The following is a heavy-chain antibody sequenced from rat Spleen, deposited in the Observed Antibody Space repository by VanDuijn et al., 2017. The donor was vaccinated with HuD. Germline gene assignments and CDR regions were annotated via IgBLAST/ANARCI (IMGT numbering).Heavy chain of an antibody. J-gene: IGHJ2*01. D-gene: IGHD1-1*01. V-gene: IGHV2-1*01. CDR1: GFSLTRYE. Sequence: QVQLKESGPGLVQPSQTLSLTCTVSGFSLTRYEVHWVRQPPGKGLEWMGRIWGDGNTDYNSALKSRLSISRDTSKSQVFLKMNSLQTEDTAIYFCTSPIYYYSAFDYWGQGVMVTVSS. CDR2: IWGDGNT. CDR3: TSPIYYYSAFDY.